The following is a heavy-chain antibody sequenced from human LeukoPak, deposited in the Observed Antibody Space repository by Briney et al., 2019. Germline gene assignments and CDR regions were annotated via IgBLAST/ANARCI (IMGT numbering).Heavy chain of an antibody. J-gene: IGHJ3*02. CDR3: AKDIYGSGSHDAFDI. V-gene: IGHV3-53*01. CDR1: GFTVSSSY. D-gene: IGHD3-10*01. Sequence: PGGSLRLSCAASGFTVSSSYMSWVRQAPGKGLEWVSVIYSGGSTYYADSVKGRFTISRDNAKNSLYLQMNSLRAEDTAVYYCAKDIYGSGSHDAFDIWGQGTMVTVSS. CDR2: IYSGGST.